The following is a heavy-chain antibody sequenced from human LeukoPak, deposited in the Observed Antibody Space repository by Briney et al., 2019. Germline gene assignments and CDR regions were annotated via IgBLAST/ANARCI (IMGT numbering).Heavy chain of an antibody. CDR3: ARQGGDNGYYYFDF. D-gene: IGHD4-17*01. V-gene: IGHV4-39*01. J-gene: IGHJ4*02. Sequence: PSQTLSLICSVSGRSNRSRRYYWGRIRQPPGQGLEWVASVYYSGSTYYTPSLRSRVTISIDTSKNQFSLKLTSVTAADTAVFYCARQGGDNGYYYFDFWGQGTLVTVSS. CDR2: VYYSGST. CDR1: GRSNRSRRYY.